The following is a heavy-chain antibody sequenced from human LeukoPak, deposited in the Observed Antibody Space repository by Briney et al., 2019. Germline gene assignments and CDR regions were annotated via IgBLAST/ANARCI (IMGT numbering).Heavy chain of an antibody. CDR2: IYYSGST. D-gene: IGHD3-10*01. J-gene: IGHJ6*02. V-gene: IGHV4-31*03. CDR3: ARDRITMVRARSFYGMDV. Sequence: SETLSLTCTVSGDSISSGGYYCSWIRQHPGKGLEWIGYIYYSGSTSYHPSLKIRVTISVDTSKNQFSLKLSSVTAADTAVYYCARDRITMVRARSFYGMDVWGQGTTVTVSS. CDR1: GDSISSGGYY.